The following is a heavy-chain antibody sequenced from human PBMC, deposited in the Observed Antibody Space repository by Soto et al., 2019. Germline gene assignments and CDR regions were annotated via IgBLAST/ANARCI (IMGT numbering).Heavy chain of an antibody. CDR2: IYYSGTT. J-gene: IGHJ4*02. V-gene: IGHV4-61*08. D-gene: IGHD3-22*01. CDR3: ASERWYCSDTTGYYPDY. Sequence: PSETLSLTCTVSGVSVRSNDYHWNWIRQPPWKGLEWIWYIYYSGTTNYNPSLKSRVTISVDTSNNQFSLRLTSVTAADTAVYYCASERWYCSDTTGYYPDYWGQGTLVTVSS. CDR1: GVSVRSNDYH.